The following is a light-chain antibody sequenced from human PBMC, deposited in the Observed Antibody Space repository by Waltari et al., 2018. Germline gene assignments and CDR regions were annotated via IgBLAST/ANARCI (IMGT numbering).Light chain of an antibody. CDR1: SGDIGGYKY. V-gene: IGLV2-14*01. CDR3: SSYATGNILL. J-gene: IGLJ3*02. Sequence: QSALTQPASVSGSPGQSITISCTGPSGDIGGYKYASWYQQRPGEAPRLVIYEVSNRASWVSNRFSGSKSGNTAALTISGLQPEDEADYYCSSYATGNILLFGGGTRLTVL. CDR2: EVS.